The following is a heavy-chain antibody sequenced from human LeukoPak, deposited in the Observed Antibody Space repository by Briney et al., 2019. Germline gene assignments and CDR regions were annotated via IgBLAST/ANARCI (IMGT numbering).Heavy chain of an antibody. Sequence: PSGTLSLTCAVSGGSIGSNNWWTWVRQPPGKGLEWIGEIYHSGSTYYNPSLKSRVTISVDKSKNQFSLKLSSVTAADTAVYYCARARTDWVRGVILGLFDYWGQGTLVTVSS. CDR1: GGSIGSNNW. V-gene: IGHV4-4*02. J-gene: IGHJ4*02. CDR3: ARARTDWVRGVILGLFDY. CDR2: IYHSGST. D-gene: IGHD3-10*01.